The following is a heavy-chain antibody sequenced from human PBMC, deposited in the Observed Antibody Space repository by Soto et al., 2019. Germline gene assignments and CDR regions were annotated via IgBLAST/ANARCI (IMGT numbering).Heavy chain of an antibody. CDR3: AIYISNFRYYYCAFDV. D-gene: IGHD4-4*01. CDR2: IYPGDSDT. Sequence: GESLKISCKGSGYSFTTYWIGWVRQMPGKGLEWMGIIYPGDSDTRYSPSFQGHVTITVDKSTSTAYLQWNALKASDTAMYYCAIYISNFRYYYCAFDVWGQGTMVTVSS. CDR1: GYSFTTYW. V-gene: IGHV5-51*01. J-gene: IGHJ6*02.